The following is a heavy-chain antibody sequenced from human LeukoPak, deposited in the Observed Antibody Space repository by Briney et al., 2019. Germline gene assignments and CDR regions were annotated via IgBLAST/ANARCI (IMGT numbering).Heavy chain of an antibody. CDR3: ARDWGIAAALYYFDY. V-gene: IGHV1-46*01. CDR2: INPSGGST. CDR1: GYTLTSYY. D-gene: IGHD6-13*01. J-gene: IGHJ4*02. Sequence: ASVKVSCKASGYTLTSYYMHWVGQAPGQGGEWRGIINPSGGSTSYAQKFQGRVTMTRDTSTSTVYMELSSLRSEDTAVYYCARDWGIAAALYYFDYWGQGTLVTVSS.